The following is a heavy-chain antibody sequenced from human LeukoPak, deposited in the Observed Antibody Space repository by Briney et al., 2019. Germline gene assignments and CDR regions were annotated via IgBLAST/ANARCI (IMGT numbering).Heavy chain of an antibody. CDR1: GFTFGDYA. D-gene: IGHD3-16*01. CDR3: AKASTSYGYKDDAFDI. Sequence: GGSLRLSCAASGFTFGDYAMNWGRQAPGKGLEWVSGSSWDSRTINYADSVRGRFTISRDNAKSSLYLQMNSLRPEDTALYYCAKASTSYGYKDDAFDIWGQGTMVTVSS. V-gene: IGHV3-9*01. CDR2: SSWDSRTI. J-gene: IGHJ3*02.